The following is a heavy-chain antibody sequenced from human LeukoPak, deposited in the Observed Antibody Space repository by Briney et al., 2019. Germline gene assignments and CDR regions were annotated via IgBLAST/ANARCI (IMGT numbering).Heavy chain of an antibody. V-gene: IGHV3-30*02. CDR1: GFTFSSYG. CDR2: IRYDGSNK. Sequence: PGGSLRLSCAASGFTFSSYGMHWVRQAPGKGLEWVAFIRYDGSNKYYADSVKGRFTISRDSSKNTLYLQMNSLRAEDTAVYYCAKAYCSGGSCYFAFDIWGQGTMVTVSS. D-gene: IGHD2-15*01. CDR3: AKAYCSGGSCYFAFDI. J-gene: IGHJ3*02.